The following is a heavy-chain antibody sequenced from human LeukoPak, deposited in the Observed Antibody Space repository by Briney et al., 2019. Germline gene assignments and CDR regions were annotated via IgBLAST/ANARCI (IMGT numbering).Heavy chain of an antibody. J-gene: IGHJ1*01. V-gene: IGHV5-51*01. CDR3: ARHTAATEYFQH. CDR2: IYPGDSDT. CDR1: GYRFTNYW. Sequence: GESLKISCKGSGYRFTNYWIGWVRQMPGKGLEWMGIIYPGDSDTRYSPSFQGQVTISADKSITTAYLQWSSLKASDTAIYYCARHTAATEYFQHWGQGTLVTVSS. D-gene: IGHD2-2*01.